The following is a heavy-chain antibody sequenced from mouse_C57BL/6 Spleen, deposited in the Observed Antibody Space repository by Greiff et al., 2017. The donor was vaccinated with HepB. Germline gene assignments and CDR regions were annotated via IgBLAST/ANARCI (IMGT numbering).Heavy chain of an antibody. J-gene: IGHJ4*01. D-gene: IGHD2-1*01. CDR3: TKGGYGNYAMDY. CDR1: GYTFTDYE. V-gene: IGHV1-15*01. Sequence: VKLQQSGAELVRPGASVTLSCKASGYTFTDYEMHWVKQTPVHGLEWIGAIDPETGGTAYNQKFKGKAILTADKSSSTAYMELRSLTSEDSAVYYCTKGGYGNYAMDYWGQGTSVTVSS. CDR2: IDPETGGT.